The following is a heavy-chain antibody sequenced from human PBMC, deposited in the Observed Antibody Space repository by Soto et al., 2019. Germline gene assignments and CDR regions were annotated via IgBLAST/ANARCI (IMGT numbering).Heavy chain of an antibody. J-gene: IGHJ4*02. CDR3: AREADAGYSYGVDY. Sequence: GGSLRLSCAASGFTFSSYWMSWVRQAPGKGLEWVANIKQDGSEKYYVDSVKGRFTISRDNAKNSLYLQMNSLRAEDTAVYYCAREADAGYSYGVDYWGQGTLVTVSS. CDR1: GFTFSSYW. V-gene: IGHV3-7*05. CDR2: IKQDGSEK. D-gene: IGHD5-18*01.